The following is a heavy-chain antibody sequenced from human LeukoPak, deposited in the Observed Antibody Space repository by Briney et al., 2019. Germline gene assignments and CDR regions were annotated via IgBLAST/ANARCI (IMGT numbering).Heavy chain of an antibody. CDR3: ARHLPYYYGSGSYREPLDY. V-gene: IGHV4-34*01. J-gene: IGHJ4*02. Sequence: SETLSLTCAVYGGSFSGYYWSWIRQPPGRGLEWIGEISHSGSTNYNPSLKSRVTISVDTSKNQFSLNLNSVTAADTAVYHCARHLPYYYGSGSYREPLDYWGQGTLVTASS. D-gene: IGHD3-10*01. CDR2: ISHSGST. CDR1: GGSFSGYY.